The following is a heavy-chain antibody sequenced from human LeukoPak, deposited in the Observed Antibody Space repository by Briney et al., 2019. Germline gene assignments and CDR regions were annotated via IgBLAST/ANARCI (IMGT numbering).Heavy chain of an antibody. D-gene: IGHD2-2*01. CDR2: IIPIFGTA. J-gene: IGHJ6*03. Sequence: ASVKVSCKASGGTFSSYAISWVRQAPGQGLEWMGGIIPIFGTANYAQKFQGRVTITADKSTSTAYMELSSLRSEDTAVYYCARSERGYCSSTSCFGYYYYYYYMDVWGKGTTVTVSS. CDR3: ARSERGYCSSTSCFGYYYYYYYMDV. V-gene: IGHV1-69*06. CDR1: GGTFSSYA.